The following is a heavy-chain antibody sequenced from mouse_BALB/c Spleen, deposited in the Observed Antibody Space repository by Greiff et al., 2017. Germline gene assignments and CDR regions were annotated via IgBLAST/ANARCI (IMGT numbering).Heavy chain of an antibody. CDR1: GFTFTDYY. D-gene: IGHD2-14*01. Sequence: EVQLVESGGGLVQPGGSLRLSCATSGFTFTDYYMSWVRQPPGKALEWLGFIRNKANGYTTEYSASVKGRFTISRDNSQSILYLQMNTLRAEDSATYYCARDIIGYRYSLFDYWGQGTTLTVSS. CDR3: ARDIIGYRYSLFDY. J-gene: IGHJ2*01. V-gene: IGHV7-3*02. CDR2: IRNKANGYTT.